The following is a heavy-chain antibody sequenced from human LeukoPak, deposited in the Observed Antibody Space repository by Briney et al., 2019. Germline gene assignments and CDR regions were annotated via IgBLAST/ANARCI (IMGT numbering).Heavy chain of an antibody. J-gene: IGHJ3*02. CDR3: ARGPRQDAFDI. V-gene: IGHV1-8*03. CDR1: GYTLTSYD. D-gene: IGHD1-1*01. Sequence: GASVKVSCKASGYTLTSYDINWVRQATGQGLEWMGWMNPNSGNTGYAQKFQGRVTITRNTSISTAYMELSSLRSEDTAVYYCARGPRQDAFDIWGQGTMVTVSS. CDR2: MNPNSGNT.